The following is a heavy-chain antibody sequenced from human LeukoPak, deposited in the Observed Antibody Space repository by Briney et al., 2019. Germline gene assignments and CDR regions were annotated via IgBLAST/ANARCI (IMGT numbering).Heavy chain of an antibody. CDR3: ARDNPYYYDSSGSHPFDY. CDR2: ISAYNGNT. D-gene: IGHD3-22*01. CDR1: GYTFTSYG. Sequence: GASVKVSCKASGYTFTSYGISWVRQAPGQGLEWMGWISAYNGNTNYAQKLQGRVTMTTDTSTSTAYMELRSLRSDDTAVYYCARDNPYYYDSSGSHPFDYWGQGTLVTVSS. J-gene: IGHJ4*02. V-gene: IGHV1-18*01.